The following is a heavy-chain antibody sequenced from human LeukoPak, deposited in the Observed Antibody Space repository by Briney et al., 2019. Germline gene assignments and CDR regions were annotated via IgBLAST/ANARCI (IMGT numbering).Heavy chain of an antibody. CDR3: ASRGYSSGWYPRGYFDY. CDR1: GGSISSSSYY. Sequence: SETLSLTCTVSGGSISSSSYYWGWIRQPPGKGLEWIGSIYYSGSTYYNPSLKSRVTISVDTSKNQFSLKLSSVTAADTAVYYCASRGYSSGWYPRGYFDYWGQGTLVTVSS. V-gene: IGHV4-39*01. CDR2: IYYSGST. D-gene: IGHD6-19*01. J-gene: IGHJ4*02.